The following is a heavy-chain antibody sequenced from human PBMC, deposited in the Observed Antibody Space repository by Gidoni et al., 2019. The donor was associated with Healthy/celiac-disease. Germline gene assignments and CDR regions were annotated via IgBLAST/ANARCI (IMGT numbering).Heavy chain of an antibody. CDR2: ISYDGSNK. CDR1: GFTFSSYG. V-gene: IGHV3-30*18. Sequence: QVQLVASGGGVVQPGRSLRLSCAASGFTFSSYGMHWVRQAPGKGMERVAVISYDGSNKYYADSVKGRFTISRDNSKNTLYLQMNSLRAEDTAVYYCAKDLYYYDSSGYYVMDVWGKGTTVTVSS. D-gene: IGHD3-22*01. CDR3: AKDLYYYDSSGYYVMDV. J-gene: IGHJ6*03.